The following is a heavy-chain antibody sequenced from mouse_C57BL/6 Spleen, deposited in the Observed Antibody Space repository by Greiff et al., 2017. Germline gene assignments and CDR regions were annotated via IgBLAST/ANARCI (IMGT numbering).Heavy chain of an antibody. J-gene: IGHJ2*01. CDR3: ARSGTIVTTDYFDY. CDR1: GYTFTDYY. D-gene: IGHD2-5*01. V-gene: IGHV1-76*01. CDR2: IYPGSGNT. Sequence: QVQLQQSGAELVRPGASVKLSCKASGYTFTDYYINWVKQRPGQGLEWIARIYPGSGNTYYNEKFKGKATLTAEKSSSTAYMQLSSLTSEDSAVYICARSGTIVTTDYFDYWGQGTTLTVSS.